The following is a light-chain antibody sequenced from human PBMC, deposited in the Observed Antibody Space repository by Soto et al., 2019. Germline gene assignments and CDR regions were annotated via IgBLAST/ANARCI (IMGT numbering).Light chain of an antibody. CDR3: KQCGSSSI. V-gene: IGKV3-20*01. J-gene: IGKJ5*01. CDR1: QTCSNSF. Sequence: EMSLTQAPGTLSFSPGERATLSCRASQTCSNSFLSWFQQIPGQAPRLLIYGESMRATGIPDRFSGSGSGTDFTLTISRLEREDFAVYYCKQCGSSSIFGQGTRLEI. CDR2: GES.